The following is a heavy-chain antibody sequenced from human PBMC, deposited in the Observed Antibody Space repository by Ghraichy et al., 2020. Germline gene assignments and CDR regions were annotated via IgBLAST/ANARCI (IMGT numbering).Heavy chain of an antibody. CDR3: ARGIAAAGTWGADHVGFDY. CDR1: GFTFSSYG. J-gene: IGHJ4*02. D-gene: IGHD6-13*01. V-gene: IGHV3-33*01. CDR2: IWYDGSNK. Sequence: GESLNISCAASGFTFSSYGMHWVRQAPGKGLEWVAVIWYDGSNKYYADSVKGRFTISRDNSKNTLYLQMNSLRAEDTAVYYCARGIAAAGTWGADHVGFDYWGQGTLVTVSS.